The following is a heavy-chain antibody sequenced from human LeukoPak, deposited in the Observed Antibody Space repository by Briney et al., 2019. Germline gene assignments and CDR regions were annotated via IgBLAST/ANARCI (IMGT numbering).Heavy chain of an antibody. V-gene: IGHV3-48*03. CDR1: GFTFSSYE. Sequence: PGGSLRLSCAASGFTFSSYEMNWVRQAPGKGLEWVSYISSSGSTIYYADSVKGRFTISRDNAKNSLYLQMNSLRAEDTAVYYCARALSPFRFFDYWGQGTLVTVSS. CDR3: ARALSPFRFFDY. CDR2: ISSSGSTI. D-gene: IGHD3-16*01. J-gene: IGHJ4*02.